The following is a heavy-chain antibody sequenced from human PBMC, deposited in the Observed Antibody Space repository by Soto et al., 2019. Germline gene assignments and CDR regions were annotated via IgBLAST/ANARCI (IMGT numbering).Heavy chain of an antibody. D-gene: IGHD3-22*01. CDR2: ISADNGNT. CDR3: ARGLTYYYDTSGYWNWFDP. J-gene: IGHJ5*02. V-gene: IGHV1-18*04. CDR1: GYTFTSYG. Sequence: GAAVKVSCKASGYTFTSYGISWVRQAPGQGXEWMGWISADNGNTNYAQKLQGRVTMTTDTSTSTAYMELRSLRSDDTAVYYCARGLTYYYDTSGYWNWFDPCGQRTLVTVSS.